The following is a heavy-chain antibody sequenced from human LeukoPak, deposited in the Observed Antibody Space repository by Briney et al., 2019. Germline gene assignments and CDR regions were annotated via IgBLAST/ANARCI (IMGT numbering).Heavy chain of an antibody. CDR2: IYTRGST. CDR3: ARGRYCSADICSGGDAFDI. V-gene: IGHV4-4*07. CDR1: GGSINNYY. J-gene: IGHJ3*02. Sequence: SETLSLTCTVSGGSINNYYWSWIRQPAGKGLEWIGRIYTRGSTNYNPSLKSRVTMSVDTSKNQFSLKLSSVTAADTAVHYCARGRYCSADICSGGDAFDIWGQGTMVSVSS. D-gene: IGHD2-15*01.